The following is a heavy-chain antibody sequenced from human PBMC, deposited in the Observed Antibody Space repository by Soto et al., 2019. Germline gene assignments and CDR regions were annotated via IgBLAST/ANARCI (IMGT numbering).Heavy chain of an antibody. D-gene: IGHD3-22*01. CDR1: GYTFTGYY. Sequence: ASVKVSCKASGYTFTGYYMHWVRQAPGQGLEWMGWINPNSGGTNYAQKFQGRVTMTRDTSISIAYMELSRLRSDDTAVYYCAYSAYYDSSGYHPDYWGQGTLVTVSS. CDR2: INPNSGGT. V-gene: IGHV1-2*02. J-gene: IGHJ4*02. CDR3: AYSAYYDSSGYHPDY.